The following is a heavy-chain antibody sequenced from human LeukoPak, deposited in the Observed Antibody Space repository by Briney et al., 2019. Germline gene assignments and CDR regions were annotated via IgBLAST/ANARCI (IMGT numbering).Heavy chain of an antibody. V-gene: IGHV3-33*06. J-gene: IGHJ6*03. Sequence: GGSLRLSCAASGFTFSSYGMHWVRQAPGKGLEWVAVIWYDGSNKYYADFVKGRFTISRDNSKNTLYLQMNSLRAEDTAVYYCAKQAEREYYYYYYMDVWGKGTTVTVSS. CDR2: IWYDGSNK. D-gene: IGHD6-13*01. CDR1: GFTFSSYG. CDR3: AKQAEREYYYYYYMDV.